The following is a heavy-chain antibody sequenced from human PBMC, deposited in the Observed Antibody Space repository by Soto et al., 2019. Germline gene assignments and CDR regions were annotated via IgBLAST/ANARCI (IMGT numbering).Heavy chain of an antibody. V-gene: IGHV4-39*01. Sequence: PSETLSLTCTVSGGSISSSSYYWGWIRQPPGKGLEWIGSIYYSGSTYYNPSLKSRVTISVDTSKNQFSLKLSSVTAADTAVYYCERGGGWFDPWGQGTLVTVSS. J-gene: IGHJ5*02. CDR2: IYYSGST. D-gene: IGHD3-16*01. CDR1: GGSISSSSYY. CDR3: ERGGGWFDP.